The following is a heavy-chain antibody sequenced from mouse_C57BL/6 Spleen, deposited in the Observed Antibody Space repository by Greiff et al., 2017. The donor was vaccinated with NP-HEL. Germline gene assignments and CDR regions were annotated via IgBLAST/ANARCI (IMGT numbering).Heavy chain of an antibody. Sequence: QVQLQQPGAELVMPGASVKLSCKASGYTFTSYWMHWVKQRPGQGLEWIGEIDPSDSYTNYNQKFKGKSTLTVDKSSSTAYMQLSSLTSEDSAVYYCARRDHYYYGSSYPFAYWGQGTLVTVSA. D-gene: IGHD1-1*01. CDR1: GYTFTSYW. CDR2: IDPSDSYT. CDR3: ARRDHYYYGSSYPFAY. J-gene: IGHJ3*01. V-gene: IGHV1-69*01.